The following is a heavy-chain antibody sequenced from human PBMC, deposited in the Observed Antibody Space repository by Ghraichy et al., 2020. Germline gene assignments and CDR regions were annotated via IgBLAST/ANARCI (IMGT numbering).Heavy chain of an antibody. Sequence: TLSLTCTVSGGSISSSTYYWGWIRQPPGKGLEWIGSIYYSGSTYYNPSLKSRVTISVDTSKNQFSLKLSSVTAADTAVYYCARKKPGRSDYWGQGTLVTVSS. CDR2: IYYSGST. V-gene: IGHV4-39*01. J-gene: IGHJ4*02. CDR1: GGSISSSTYY. CDR3: ARKKPGRSDY.